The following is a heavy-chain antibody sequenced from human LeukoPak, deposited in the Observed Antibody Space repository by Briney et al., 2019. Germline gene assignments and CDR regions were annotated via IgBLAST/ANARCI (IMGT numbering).Heavy chain of an antibody. Sequence: GGSLRLSCSASGFTFSSYAMHWVRQAPGKGLEYASAISSNGGSTYYADSVKGRFTISRDNSKNTLYLQMSSLRGEGTAVYYCVKDRDYDILTAVFDYWGQGTLVTVSS. V-gene: IGHV3-64D*06. D-gene: IGHD3-9*01. J-gene: IGHJ4*02. CDR1: GFTFSSYA. CDR3: VKDRDYDILTAVFDY. CDR2: ISSNGGST.